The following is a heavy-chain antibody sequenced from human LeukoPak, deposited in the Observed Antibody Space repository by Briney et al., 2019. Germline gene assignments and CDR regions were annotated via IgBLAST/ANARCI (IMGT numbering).Heavy chain of an antibody. CDR3: AKGAYYHGSGRYFDY. CDR2: ISGSGGAT. J-gene: IGHJ4*02. D-gene: IGHD3-10*01. Sequence: GGSLRLSCAASGFTFSSYSMNWVRQAPGKGLEWVSAISGSGGATYYADSVKGRFTMSRDNSKNTLYLQMNSLRAEDTAVYYCAKGAYYHGSGRYFDYWGQGTLVTVSS. V-gene: IGHV3-23*01. CDR1: GFTFSSYS.